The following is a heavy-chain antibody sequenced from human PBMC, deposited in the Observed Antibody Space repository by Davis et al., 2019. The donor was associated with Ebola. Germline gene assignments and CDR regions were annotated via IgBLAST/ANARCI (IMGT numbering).Heavy chain of an antibody. CDR3: ASAITIFGVVMHDAFDI. CDR1: GFTFSSYS. CDR2: ISSSSSTI. J-gene: IGHJ3*02. V-gene: IGHV3-48*02. Sequence: GGSLRLSCAASGFTFSSYSMNWVRQAPGKGLEWVSYISSSSSTIYYADSVKGRFTISRDNAKNSLYLQMNSLRDEDTAVYYCASAITIFGVVMHDAFDIWGQGTMVTVSS. D-gene: IGHD3-3*01.